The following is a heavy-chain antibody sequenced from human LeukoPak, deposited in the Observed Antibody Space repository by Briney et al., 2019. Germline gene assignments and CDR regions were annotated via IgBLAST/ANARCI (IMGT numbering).Heavy chain of an antibody. CDR3: ATNYYDSSGYYSIDY. Sequence: ASVKVSCKASGYTFTRYGISWVRQAPGQGLEWMGWINTYNGNTDYAQKLQGRVTMTTDTSTSTAYMELRSLRSYDTALYYCATNYYDSSGYYSIDYWGQGTLVTVSS. D-gene: IGHD3-22*01. J-gene: IGHJ4*02. CDR2: INTYNGNT. V-gene: IGHV1-18*01. CDR1: GYTFTRYG.